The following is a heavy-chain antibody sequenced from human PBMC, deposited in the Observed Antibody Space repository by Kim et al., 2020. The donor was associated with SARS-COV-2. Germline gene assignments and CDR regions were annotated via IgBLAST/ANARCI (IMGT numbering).Heavy chain of an antibody. Sequence: ASVKVSCKASGYTFTTYGMNWVRQAPGQGLEWMGWINTNTGNPTFAQGFTGRFVFSLDTSVSTAYLQISSPKAEDTAVYYCARTFYDSSAYYYVDYWGQGTLVTVSS. V-gene: IGHV7-4-1*02. CDR2: INTNTGNP. J-gene: IGHJ4*02. D-gene: IGHD3-22*01. CDR3: ARTFYDSSAYYYVDY. CDR1: GYTFTTYG.